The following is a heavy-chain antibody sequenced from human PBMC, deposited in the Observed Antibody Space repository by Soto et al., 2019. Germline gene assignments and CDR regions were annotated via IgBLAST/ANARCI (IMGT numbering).Heavy chain of an antibody. CDR1: GFTFRDYY. V-gene: IGHV3-11*01. Sequence: QVQLVESGGGLVNPGGSLRLSCAASGFTFRDYYMTWLRQAPGKGLEWVSYISPDGGNVYYADSVKGRFTISRDNAKNSLYLQMNNLGAEDTAFYYCAKVIRPPGLHFDYWGQGTLVTVSS. CDR3: AKVIRPPGLHFDY. CDR2: ISPDGGNV. D-gene: IGHD3-10*01. J-gene: IGHJ4*02.